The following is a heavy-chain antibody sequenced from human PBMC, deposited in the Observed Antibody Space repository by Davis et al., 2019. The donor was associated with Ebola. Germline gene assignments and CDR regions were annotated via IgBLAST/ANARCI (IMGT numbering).Heavy chain of an antibody. Sequence: ASVKVSCKASGYTFTGYYMHWVRQAPGQGLEWMGWINPNSGGTNYAQKFQGWVTMTRDTSISTAYMELSRLRSDDTAVYYCARVMTTVTTGWFDPWGQGTLVTVSS. CDR1: GYTFTGYY. J-gene: IGHJ5*02. CDR3: ARVMTTVTTGWFDP. V-gene: IGHV1-2*04. CDR2: INPNSGGT. D-gene: IGHD4-11*01.